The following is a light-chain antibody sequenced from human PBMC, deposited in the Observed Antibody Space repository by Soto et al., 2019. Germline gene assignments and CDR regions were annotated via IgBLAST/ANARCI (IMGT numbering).Light chain of an antibody. CDR3: SSYSSASTPVV. Sequence: QSALTQPASVSGSPGQSITISCTGTSSDVGGYDYVSWYQHYPGRAPKVMIYNVNYRPSGISSRFSGSKSGNTASLTISGLQAEDEAEYYCSSYSSASTPVVFGGGTKLTVL. CDR2: NVN. J-gene: IGLJ3*02. V-gene: IGLV2-14*03. CDR1: SSDVGGYDY.